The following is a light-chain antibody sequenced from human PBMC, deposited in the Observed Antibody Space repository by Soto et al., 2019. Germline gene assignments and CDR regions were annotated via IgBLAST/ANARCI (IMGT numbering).Light chain of an antibody. CDR3: QQYGSSGT. CDR1: QSVSSTY. Sequence: EVVLTQSPATLSLSPGERATLSCRASQSVSSTYLAWYQQKPGQAPRLLIYGASNRATGIPDRFSGSGSGTDFTLTISRLEPEDFAVYYCQQYGSSGTFGQGTMVDIK. CDR2: GAS. V-gene: IGKV3-20*01. J-gene: IGKJ1*01.